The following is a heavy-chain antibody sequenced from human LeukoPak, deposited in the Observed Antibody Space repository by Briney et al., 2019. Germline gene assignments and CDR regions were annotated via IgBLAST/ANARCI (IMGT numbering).Heavy chain of an antibody. CDR1: GLTFDDFG. CDR2: ISWNSGTI. CDR3: VKDLGSSIRNPTFDY. V-gene: IGHV3-9*01. D-gene: IGHD2-2*01. Sequence: GRSLRLSCAASGLTFDDFGMHWVRQGPGKGLGWVSGISWNSGTIGYADSVKGRFTISRDNAKNSLYLQMKSLRAEDTALYYCVKDLGSSIRNPTFDYWGQGTLVTVSS. J-gene: IGHJ4*02.